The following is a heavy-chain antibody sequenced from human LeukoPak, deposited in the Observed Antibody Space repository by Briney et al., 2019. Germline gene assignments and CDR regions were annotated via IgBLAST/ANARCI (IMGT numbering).Heavy chain of an antibody. Sequence: GGSLRLSCAAPGFTFSSYSMNWVRQAPGKGLEWVSSISSSSSYIYYADSVKGRFTISRDNAKNSLYLQMNSLRAEDTAVYYCVRVVAKYYGMDVWGQGTTVTVSS. J-gene: IGHJ6*02. D-gene: IGHD2-15*01. CDR3: VRVVAKYYGMDV. CDR2: ISSSSSYI. CDR1: GFTFSSYS. V-gene: IGHV3-21*01.